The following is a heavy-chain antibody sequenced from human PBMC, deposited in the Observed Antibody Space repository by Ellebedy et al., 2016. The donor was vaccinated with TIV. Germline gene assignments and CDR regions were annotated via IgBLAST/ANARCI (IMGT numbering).Heavy chain of an antibody. CDR2: ISSSSSST. Sequence: PGGSLRLSCAASEFTFSDYHMSWIRQAPGKGLEWVSYISSSSSSTNYADSVKGRFTISRDDAKNSLYLQMNSLRAEDTAVYYCARGRVVRGVISYYYGMDVWGQGTTVTVSS. V-gene: IGHV3-11*06. J-gene: IGHJ6*02. D-gene: IGHD3-10*01. CDR3: ARGRVVRGVISYYYGMDV. CDR1: EFTFSDYH.